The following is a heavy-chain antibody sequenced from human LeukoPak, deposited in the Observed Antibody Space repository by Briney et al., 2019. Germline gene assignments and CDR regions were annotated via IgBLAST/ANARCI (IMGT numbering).Heavy chain of an antibody. Sequence: GGSLRLSCAASGFTFSSYGMHWVRQAPGKGLEWVAVISYDGSNKYYADSVKGRFTISRDNSKNTLYLQMNSLRAEDTAVYYCARVMMATTKGDAFDIWGQGTMVTVSS. J-gene: IGHJ3*02. CDR3: ARVMMATTKGDAFDI. V-gene: IGHV3-30*03. D-gene: IGHD5-24*01. CDR1: GFTFSSYG. CDR2: ISYDGSNK.